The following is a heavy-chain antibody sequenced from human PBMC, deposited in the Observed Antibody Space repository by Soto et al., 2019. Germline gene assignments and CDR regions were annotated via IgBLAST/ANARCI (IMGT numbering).Heavy chain of an antibody. CDR2: IIHSEST. Sequence: TCTVSGGSISSGGYYWSWVRQPPGKGLEWIGEIIHSESTKYNPSLKSRVTISVDTSKNQFSLKLSSVTAADTAVYYCARQRPTDGRWEFANYYGMDVWGQGTPVTVSS. CDR1: GGSISSGGYY. D-gene: IGHD1-26*01. CDR3: ARQRPTDGRWEFANYYGMDV. V-gene: IGHV4-39*01. J-gene: IGHJ6*02.